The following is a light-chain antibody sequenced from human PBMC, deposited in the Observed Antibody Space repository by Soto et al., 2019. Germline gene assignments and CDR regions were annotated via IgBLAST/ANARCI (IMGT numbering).Light chain of an antibody. V-gene: IGKV3-20*01. CDR2: GAS. CDR3: QQYGSSPLT. CDR1: QSVSSSY. J-gene: IGKJ5*01. Sequence: EIVLAQSPGTLSMSPGERATLSCRASQSVSSSYLAWYQQKPGQAPRLLIYGASSRATGIPDRFSGSGSGPDFTLAIRRLEPEDVAVYYRQQYGSSPLTFGQGTRLEIK.